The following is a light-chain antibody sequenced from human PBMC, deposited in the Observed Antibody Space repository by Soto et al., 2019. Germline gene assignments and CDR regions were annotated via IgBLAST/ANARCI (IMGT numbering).Light chain of an antibody. Sequence: QSALTQPDSVSGSPGQSITISCTGTSRDVGSYNLVSWYQQHAGKAPKLMLYEGSKRPSGVSNLFTGSKSGNTASLTISGLKAEDEAHYYCCSYAGSSTLVFGGGTKRTVL. CDR1: SRDVGSYNL. CDR3: CSYAGSSTLV. CDR2: EGS. J-gene: IGLJ2*01. V-gene: IGLV2-23*01.